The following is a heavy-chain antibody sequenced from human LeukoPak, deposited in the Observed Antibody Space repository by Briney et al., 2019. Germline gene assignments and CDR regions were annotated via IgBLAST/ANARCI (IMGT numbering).Heavy chain of an antibody. J-gene: IGHJ5*02. CDR2: IILIFGTA. Sequence: SVKVSCKASGGTFTSYAISWVRQAPGQGLEWMGRIILIFGTANYAQKFQGRVTITTDESTSTAYMELSSLRSEDTAVYYCARSDYDILTGLDPWGQGTLVTVSS. CDR1: GGTFTSYA. V-gene: IGHV1-69*05. CDR3: ARSDYDILTGLDP. D-gene: IGHD3-9*01.